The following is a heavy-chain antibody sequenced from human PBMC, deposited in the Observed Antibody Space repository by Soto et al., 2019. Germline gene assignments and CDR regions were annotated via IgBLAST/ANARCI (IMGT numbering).Heavy chain of an antibody. CDR1: GYSFTSDW. J-gene: IGHJ6*02. V-gene: IGHV5-10-1*01. CDR2: IDPSDSYT. D-gene: IGHD2-21*02. CDR3: ARLQAYCGGDCYSPYYYYYGMDV. Sequence: PGESLKISFKGSGYSFTSDWISWVRQMPGKGLEWMGRIDPSDSYTNYSPSSQGHVTISADKSISTAYLQWSSLKASDTAMYYCARLQAYCGGDCYSPYYYYYGMDVWGQGTTVTVSS.